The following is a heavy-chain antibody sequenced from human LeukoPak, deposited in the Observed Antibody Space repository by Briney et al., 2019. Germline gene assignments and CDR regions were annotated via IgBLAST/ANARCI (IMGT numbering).Heavy chain of an antibody. D-gene: IGHD5-18*01. J-gene: IGHJ4*02. V-gene: IGHV4-39*07. CDR1: GGSISSSSYY. CDR3: ARGRYTYGNAFDY. Sequence: PSETLSLTCTVSGGSISSSSYYWGWIRQPPGKGLEWIGSIYHSGSTYYNPSLKSRVTISVDTSKNQFSLNLSSVTAADTAVYYCARGRYTYGNAFDYWGQGTLVTVSS. CDR2: IYHSGST.